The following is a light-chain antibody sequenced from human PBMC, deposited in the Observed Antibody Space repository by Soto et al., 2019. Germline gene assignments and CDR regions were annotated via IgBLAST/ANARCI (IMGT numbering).Light chain of an antibody. CDR2: DVS. CDR1: SSDVGAYNF. Sequence: QSALTQPASVSGSPGQSITISCTGTSSDVGAYNFVSWFQQLPGKAPKIMISDVSNRPSGVSNRFSGSKSGNTASLTISGLQAEDEADYYGSSYTTSSSLVFGGGTKLTVL. J-gene: IGLJ2*01. CDR3: SSYTTSSSLV. V-gene: IGLV2-14*03.